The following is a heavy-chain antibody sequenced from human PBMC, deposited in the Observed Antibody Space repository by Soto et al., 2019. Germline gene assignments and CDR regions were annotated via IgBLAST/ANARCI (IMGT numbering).Heavy chain of an antibody. CDR2: ISYDGSNK. D-gene: IGHD1-26*01. Sequence: QVQLVESGGGVVQPGRSLRLSCAASGFTLSSYGMHWVRQAPGKGLEWVAVISYDGSNKYYADSVKGRFTISRDNSKNTLYLQMNSLRAEDTAVYYCAKDVEWELLPPDYWGQGTLVTVSS. CDR3: AKDVEWELLPPDY. J-gene: IGHJ4*02. V-gene: IGHV3-30*18. CDR1: GFTLSSYG.